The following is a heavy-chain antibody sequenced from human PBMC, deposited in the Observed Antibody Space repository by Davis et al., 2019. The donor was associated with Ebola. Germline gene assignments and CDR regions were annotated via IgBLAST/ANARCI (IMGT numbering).Heavy chain of an antibody. CDR2: VYYVGTT. CDR3: ARLLDLVVPAAKSSVWFDP. V-gene: IGHV4-59*08. D-gene: IGHD2-2*01. J-gene: IGHJ5*02. Sequence: PSETLSLTCDVSGGSFSPYYWSWIRQPPGKGLEWIGYVYYVGTTQYNPSLKSRVTISIDTSNNVFSLKLSSVTAADTAVYYCARLLDLVVPAAKSSVWFDPWGQGTLVTVSS. CDR1: GGSFSPYY.